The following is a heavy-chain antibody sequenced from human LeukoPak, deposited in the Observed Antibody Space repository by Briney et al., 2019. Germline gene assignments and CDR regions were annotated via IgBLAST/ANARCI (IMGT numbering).Heavy chain of an antibody. CDR1: GYTFTSYD. D-gene: IGHD1-14*01. CDR2: MNPNTGNT. Sequence: ASVKVSCKASGYTFTSYDINWVRQATGQGLEWMGWMNPNTGNTGYAQKFQGRVTMTRNTSISTAYMELSSLRSEDTAVYYCARGRWAAAYGNYWGQGTLVTVSS. J-gene: IGHJ4*02. CDR3: ARGRWAAAYGNY. V-gene: IGHV1-8*01.